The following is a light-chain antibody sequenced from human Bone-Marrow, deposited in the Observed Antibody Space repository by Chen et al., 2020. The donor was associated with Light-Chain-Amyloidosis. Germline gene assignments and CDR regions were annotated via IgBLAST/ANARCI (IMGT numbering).Light chain of an antibody. CDR2: STN. CDR3: VLYMGSGIWV. Sequence: QTVVTQEPSFSVSPGGTVPLTCGLSSGSVSTSYYPSWYQQTPGQAPRTLIYSTNTRSSGVPDRFSGSILGSKAALTITGAQADDESDYYCVLYMGSGIWVFGGGTKLTVL. V-gene: IGLV8-61*01. CDR1: SGSVSTSYY. J-gene: IGLJ3*02.